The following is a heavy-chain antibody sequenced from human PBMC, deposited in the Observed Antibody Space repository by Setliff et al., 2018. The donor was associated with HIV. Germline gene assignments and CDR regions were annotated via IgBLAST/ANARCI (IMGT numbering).Heavy chain of an antibody. D-gene: IGHD2-15*01. Sequence: SETLSLTCAVYGGSFSDYYWSWIRQPPWKGLEWIGEINHSGSTNYNPSLKSRVTISVDTSKNQFSLKLSSVTAADTAVYYCARDAGGSVGNYYFDYWGQGTLVTVSS. CDR1: GGSFSDYY. J-gene: IGHJ4*02. V-gene: IGHV4-34*01. CDR3: ARDAGGSVGNYYFDY. CDR2: INHSGST.